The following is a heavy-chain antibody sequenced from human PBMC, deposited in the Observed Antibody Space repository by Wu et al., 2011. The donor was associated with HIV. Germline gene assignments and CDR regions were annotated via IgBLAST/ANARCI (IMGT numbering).Heavy chain of an antibody. CDR3: VRGYCSGDNCYLPFDVFDI. CDR1: GDTFSSFA. D-gene: IGHD2-15*01. V-gene: IGHV1-69*05. CDR2: ILPVLHST. Sequence: QVQLMQSGADVKKPGSSVKISCGASGGASGDTFSSFAFSWVRQAPGQGLEWLGAILPVLHSTKYADSFEDRITIYTDALTKTVNMELSSLGSEDTAVYYCVRGYCSGDNCYLPFDVFDIWGQGTMVTVSS. J-gene: IGHJ3*02.